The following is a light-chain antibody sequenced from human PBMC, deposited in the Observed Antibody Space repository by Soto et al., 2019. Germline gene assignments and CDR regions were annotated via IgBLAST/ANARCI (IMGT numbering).Light chain of an antibody. Sequence: QPVLTQPASVSGSPGQSITISCTGTSSDVGGYDHVSWYQHYPDKVPRLLIYKVSHRPSGVSNRFSGSKSGNTASLTISGLQAEDEAVYFCTSSVTGGLYVFGAGTKLTVL. CDR1: SSDVGGYDH. J-gene: IGLJ1*01. CDR2: KVS. CDR3: TSSVTGGLYV. V-gene: IGLV2-14*01.